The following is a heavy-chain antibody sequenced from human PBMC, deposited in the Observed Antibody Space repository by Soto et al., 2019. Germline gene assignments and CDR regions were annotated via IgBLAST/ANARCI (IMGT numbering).Heavy chain of an antibody. J-gene: IGHJ4*02. CDR3: ARGGIAAAAPPDY. D-gene: IGHD6-13*01. V-gene: IGHV4-31*03. Sequence: QVQLQESGPGLVKPSQTLSLTCTVSGGSISSGGYYWSWIRQHPGKGLEWIGYIYYSGSTYYNPSLKSRVTISVGTSKNQFSLKLSSVTAADTAVYYCARGGIAAAAPPDYWGQGTLVTVSS. CDR1: GGSISSGGYY. CDR2: IYYSGST.